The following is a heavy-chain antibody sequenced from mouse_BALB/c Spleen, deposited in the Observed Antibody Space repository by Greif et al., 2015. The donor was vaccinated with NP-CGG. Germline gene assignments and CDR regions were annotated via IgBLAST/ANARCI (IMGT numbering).Heavy chain of an antibody. J-gene: IGHJ4*01. D-gene: IGHD2-3*01. CDR1: GFTFSSYG. CDR3: ARQRDGYYVDYAMDY. Sequence: EVNVVESGGDLVKPGGSLKLSCAASGFTFSSYGMSWVRQTPDKRLEWVATISSGGSYTYYPDSVKGRFTISRDNAKNTLYLQMSSLKSEDTAMYYCARQRDGYYVDYAMDYWGQGTSVTVSS. V-gene: IGHV5-6*01. CDR2: ISSGGSYT.